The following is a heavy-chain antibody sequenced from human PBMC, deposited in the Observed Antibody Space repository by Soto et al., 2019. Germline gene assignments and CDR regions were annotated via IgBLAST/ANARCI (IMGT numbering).Heavy chain of an antibody. CDR1: GFAFSNYG. J-gene: IGHJ4*02. CDR3: ERGGYGCYVCRPLDH. D-gene: IGHD5-12*01. V-gene: IGHV3-33*01. CDR2: IRFDGSYE. Sequence: QVQLIESGGGVVQPGRSLRLSCAASGFAFSNYGMHWVRQAPGKGLEWVAVIRFDGSYEYYADSVKGRFTISRDNSKNMVYLQMHSLRAEDTAVYFCERGGYGCYVCRPLDHWGQGILVTVSS.